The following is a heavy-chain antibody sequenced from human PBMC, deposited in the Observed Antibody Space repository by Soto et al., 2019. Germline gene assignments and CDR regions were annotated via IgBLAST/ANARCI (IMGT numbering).Heavy chain of an antibody. Sequence: SETLSLTCTVSGGSISSSSYYWGWIRQPPGKGLEWIGSIYYSGSTYYNPSLKSRVTISVDTSKNQFSLKLSSVTAADTAVYYCASSPEYYDFWSGYYTRPPNYYGMDVWGQGTTVTVSS. J-gene: IGHJ6*02. CDR2: IYYSGST. V-gene: IGHV4-39*01. D-gene: IGHD3-3*01. CDR3: ASSPEYYDFWSGYYTRPPNYYGMDV. CDR1: GGSISSSSYY.